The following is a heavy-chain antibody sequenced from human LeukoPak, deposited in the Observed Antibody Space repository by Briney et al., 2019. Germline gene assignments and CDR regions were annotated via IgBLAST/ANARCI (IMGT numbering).Heavy chain of an antibody. J-gene: IGHJ3*02. D-gene: IGHD2-2*03. CDR1: GGTFSSYA. V-gene: IGHV1-69*05. Sequence: GASVKVSCKASGGTFSSYAISWVRQAPGQGLEWMGGIIPIFGTANYAQKFQGRVTITTDESTSTAYMELSSLRSEDTAVYYCARTRHGYCSSTSCCGDAFDIWGQGTMVTVSS. CDR2: IIPIFGTA. CDR3: ARTRHGYCSSTSCCGDAFDI.